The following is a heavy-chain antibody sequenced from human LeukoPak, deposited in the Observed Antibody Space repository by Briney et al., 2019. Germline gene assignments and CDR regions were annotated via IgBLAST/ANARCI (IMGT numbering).Heavy chain of an antibody. CDR3: ARGRDYDYVWGSYRSYYYMDV. CDR1: GYTFTSYY. D-gene: IGHD3-16*02. CDR2: INPSGGGT. J-gene: IGHJ6*03. V-gene: IGHV1-46*01. Sequence: GASVKVSCKASGYTFTSYYMHWVRQAPGQGLEWMGIINPSGGGTSYAQKFQGRVTMTRDMSTSTVYMELSSLRSEDTAVYYCARGRDYDYVWGSYRSYYYMDVWGKGTTVTVSS.